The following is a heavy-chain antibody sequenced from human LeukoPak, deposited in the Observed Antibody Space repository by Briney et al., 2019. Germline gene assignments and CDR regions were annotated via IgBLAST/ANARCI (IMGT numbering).Heavy chain of an antibody. CDR1: GFAFSIYA. CDR2: ISGSSGISDSGGGT. D-gene: IGHD1-14*01. Sequence: GGSLRLXCAASGFAFSIYAMSWVRQAPGKGLEWVSTISGSSGISDSGGGTYYADSVKGRLTISRDNSKNTVYLQLKSLRAEDTAVYYCAKAWVTGATVWGLGTLVTVSS. CDR3: AKAWVTGATV. J-gene: IGHJ4*02. V-gene: IGHV3-23*01.